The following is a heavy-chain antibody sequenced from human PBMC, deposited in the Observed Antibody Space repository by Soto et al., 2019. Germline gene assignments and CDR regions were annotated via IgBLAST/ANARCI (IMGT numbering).Heavy chain of an antibody. CDR1: GYTFTSYG. CDR2: ISAYNGNT. V-gene: IGHV1-18*01. D-gene: IGHD6-19*01. Sequence: ASVKVSCKASGYTFTSYGFNWVRQAPGQGLEWMGWISAYNGNTNYAQNLQGRVTMTTDTSTSTAYMELTNLRSDDTAVYFCARAALGGAVAASVYWGQGSLGTVSS. CDR3: ARAALGGAVAASVY. J-gene: IGHJ4*02.